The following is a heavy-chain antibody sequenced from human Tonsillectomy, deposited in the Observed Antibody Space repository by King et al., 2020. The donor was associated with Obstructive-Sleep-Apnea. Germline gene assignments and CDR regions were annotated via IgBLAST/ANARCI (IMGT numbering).Heavy chain of an antibody. CDR2: MNPNSGNT. V-gene: IGHV1-8*01. Sequence: VQLVESGAEVKKPGASVKVSCKASGYTFTSNDINWVRQATGQGLEWMGWMNPNSGNTGYAQKFQGSVTMTRNTSISTAYMALSSLRSEDTAVYYCAGSGRGYYQYGMDVWGRGTTVTVSS. D-gene: IGHD3-10*01. J-gene: IGHJ6*02. CDR3: AGSGRGYYQYGMDV. CDR1: GYTFTSND.